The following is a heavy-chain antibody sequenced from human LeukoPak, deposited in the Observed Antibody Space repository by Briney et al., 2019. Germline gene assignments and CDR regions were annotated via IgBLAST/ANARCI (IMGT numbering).Heavy chain of an antibody. CDR2: INHSGST. D-gene: IGHD2-2*03. J-gene: IGHJ2*01. CDR3: ARWMTWYFDL. V-gene: IGHV4-34*01. CDR1: GGSFSGYY. Sequence: TSETLSLTCAVYGGSFSGYYWSWIRQPPGKGLEWIGEINHSGSTNYNPSLKSRVTISVDTSKNQFSLKLSSVTAADTAVYYCARWMTWYFDLWGRGTLVTVSS.